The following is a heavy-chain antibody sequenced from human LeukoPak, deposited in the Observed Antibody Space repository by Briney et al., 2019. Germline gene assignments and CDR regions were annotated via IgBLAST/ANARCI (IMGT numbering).Heavy chain of an antibody. CDR3: ARGLSHRLIYFDY. CDR1: GFTFSSYA. J-gene: IGHJ4*02. V-gene: IGHV4-34*01. CDR2: INHSGST. D-gene: IGHD2/OR15-2a*01. Sequence: GSLRLSCAASGFTFSSYAMSWIRQPPGKGLEWIGEINHSGSTNYNPSLKSRVTISVDTSKNQFSLKLSSVTAADTAVYYCARGLSHRLIYFDYWGQGTLVTVSS.